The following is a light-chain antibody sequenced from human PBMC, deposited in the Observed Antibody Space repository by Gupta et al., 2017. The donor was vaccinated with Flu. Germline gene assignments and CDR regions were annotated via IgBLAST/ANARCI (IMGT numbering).Light chain of an antibody. Sequence: RTQSPSSLSASVGDRVTITCRASQRISSYLNWYQQKPGKAPKLLIYAASSLQSGVPSRFSGSGSGTDFTLTISSLQPEDFATYYCQQSYSTPSIFGQGTKVEIK. CDR2: AAS. J-gene: IGKJ2*02. CDR1: QRISSY. CDR3: QQSYSTPSI. V-gene: IGKV1-39*01.